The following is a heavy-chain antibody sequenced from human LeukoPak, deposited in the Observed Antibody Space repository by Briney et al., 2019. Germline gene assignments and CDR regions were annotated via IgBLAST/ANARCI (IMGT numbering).Heavy chain of an antibody. J-gene: IGHJ3*02. V-gene: IGHV1-46*01. CDR2: IHPSGGST. Sequence: ASVKVSCKASGYTFTTYYMHWVRQAPGQGLEWMGIIHPSGGSTSYAQKFQGRVTMTRDTSTSTVYMELSSLRSEDTAVYYCARNYYDSSGYPNHDAFDIWGQGTMVTVSS. CDR3: ARNYYDSSGYPNHDAFDI. D-gene: IGHD3-22*01. CDR1: GYTFTTYY.